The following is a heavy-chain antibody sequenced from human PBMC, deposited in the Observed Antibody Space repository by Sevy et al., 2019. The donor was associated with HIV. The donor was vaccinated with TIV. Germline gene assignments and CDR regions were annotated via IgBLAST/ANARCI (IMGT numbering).Heavy chain of an antibody. CDR2: ISSSSSYI. CDR1: GFTFSSYS. Sequence: GGSLRLSCAASGFTFSSYSMNWVRQAPGKGLEWVSSISSSSSYIYYADSVKGRFTISRDNAKNSLYLQMISLRAEDTAVYYCARDRTIAVAGMDVWGQGTTVTVSS. CDR3: ARDRTIAVAGMDV. V-gene: IGHV3-21*01. J-gene: IGHJ6*02. D-gene: IGHD6-19*01.